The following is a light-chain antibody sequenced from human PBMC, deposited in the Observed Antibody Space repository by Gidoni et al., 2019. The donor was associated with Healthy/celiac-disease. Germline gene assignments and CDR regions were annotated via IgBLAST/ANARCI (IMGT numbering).Light chain of an antibody. CDR1: KLGDKY. CDR2: QDS. J-gene: IGLJ2*01. CDR3: QAWDSSTVV. Sequence: SYELTQPPSVSVSLGKTASITCSGDKLGDKYACWYPQKPGQSPVLVIYQDSKRPSGIPERFSGSNSGNTATLTISGTQAMDEADYYCQAWDSSTVVFGGGTKLTVL. V-gene: IGLV3-1*01.